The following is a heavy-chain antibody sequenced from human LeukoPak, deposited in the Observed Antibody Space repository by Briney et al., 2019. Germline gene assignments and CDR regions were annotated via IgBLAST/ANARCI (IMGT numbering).Heavy chain of an antibody. CDR2: IYTSGST. Sequence: PSETLSLTCTVSGGSISSYYWSWIRQPAGKGLEWIGRIYTSGSTNYNPSLKSRVTMSVDTSENQFSLKLSSVTAADTAVYYCARDQMGLWFGELRDRYFDLWGRGTLVTVSS. D-gene: IGHD3-10*01. J-gene: IGHJ2*01. V-gene: IGHV4-4*07. CDR1: GGSISSYY. CDR3: ARDQMGLWFGELRDRYFDL.